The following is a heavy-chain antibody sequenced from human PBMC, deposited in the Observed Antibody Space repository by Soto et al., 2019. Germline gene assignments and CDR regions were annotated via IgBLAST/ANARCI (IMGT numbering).Heavy chain of an antibody. CDR1: GDSVSSNSAT. Sequence: PSQTLSLTCAISGDSVSSNSATWNWIRRSPSRGLEWLGRTYYRSKWYDDYAVSVKSRITINQDTSKNQFSLHLNSVTPEDTAVYYCARGNVDNSFHHWGQGTLVTVSS. D-gene: IGHD5-12*01. J-gene: IGHJ1*01. CDR2: TYYRSKWYD. V-gene: IGHV6-1*01. CDR3: ARGNVDNSFHH.